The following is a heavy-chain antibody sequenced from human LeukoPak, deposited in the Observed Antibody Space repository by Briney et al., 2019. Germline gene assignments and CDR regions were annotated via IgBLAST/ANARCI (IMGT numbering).Heavy chain of an antibody. J-gene: IGHJ6*03. CDR3: ARDNGSGYTYGYEHYYYYIDV. Sequence: SETLSLTCTVSGGSIGDDYFTWIRQPAGKGLEWIGRFHSGGTTNYNPSLMSRVTLSMDTSKKQISLRLTSMTAADTALYYCARDNGSGYTYGYEHYYYYIDVWGKGTTVTVSS. D-gene: IGHD5-18*01. CDR2: FHSGGTT. CDR1: GGSIGDDY. V-gene: IGHV4-4*07.